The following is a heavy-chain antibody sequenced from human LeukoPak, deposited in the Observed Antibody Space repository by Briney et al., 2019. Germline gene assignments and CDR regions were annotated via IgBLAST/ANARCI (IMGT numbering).Heavy chain of an antibody. V-gene: IGHV5-51*01. CDR2: IYPGDSDT. CDR1: GSIFTSYW. Sequence: GESRQISGQGSGSIFTSYWIGWVRQLPGKGLEWMGIIYPGDSDTRYSPSFQGQVTISADKSISTAYLQWSSLKASDTAMYYCAREAYCGGDCYLDAFDIWGQGTMVTVSS. CDR3: AREAYCGGDCYLDAFDI. J-gene: IGHJ3*02. D-gene: IGHD2-21*02.